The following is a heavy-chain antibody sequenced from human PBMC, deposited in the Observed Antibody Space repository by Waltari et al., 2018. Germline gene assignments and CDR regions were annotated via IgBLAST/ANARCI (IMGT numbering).Heavy chain of an antibody. CDR3: ASPIHSGLIQH. Sequence: QVQLQESGPGLVKPSETLSLTCTVSGGSISSHYWSWIRQPPGKGLEWIGYIYYSGSTNYNPSLKSRVTISVDTSKNQFSLKLSSVTAADTAVYYCASPIHSGLIQHWGQGTLVTVSS. V-gene: IGHV4-59*08. D-gene: IGHD1-26*01. J-gene: IGHJ1*01. CDR2: IYYSGST. CDR1: GGSISSHY.